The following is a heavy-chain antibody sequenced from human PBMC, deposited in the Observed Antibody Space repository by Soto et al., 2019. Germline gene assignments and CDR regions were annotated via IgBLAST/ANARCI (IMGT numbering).Heavy chain of an antibody. Sequence: SETLSLTCTVSGGSISSGGYYWSWIRQHPGKGLEWIGYIYYSGSTYYNPSLKSRVTISVDTSKNQFSLKLSSVTAADTAVYYCAREALEGHLGERTFDYWGQGTLVTVSS. J-gene: IGHJ4*02. CDR1: GGSISSGGYY. D-gene: IGHD3-16*01. CDR3: AREALEGHLGERTFDY. CDR2: IYYSGST. V-gene: IGHV4-31*03.